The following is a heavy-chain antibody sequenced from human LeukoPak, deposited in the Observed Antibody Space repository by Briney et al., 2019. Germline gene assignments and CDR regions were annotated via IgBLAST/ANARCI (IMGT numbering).Heavy chain of an antibody. CDR3: ATQRDHSDYVFDF. CDR2: ISHSGTT. V-gene: IGHV4-59*01. CDR1: GGSISSYY. Sequence: KPLETLSLTCTVSGGSISSYYWSRIRQSPGKGLEWIGYISHSGTTNYKSSLKSRVTISVDTSKKQFSLKLGSVTAADVAIYFCATQRDHSDYVFDFWGQGTLVTVSS. D-gene: IGHD4-11*01. J-gene: IGHJ4*02.